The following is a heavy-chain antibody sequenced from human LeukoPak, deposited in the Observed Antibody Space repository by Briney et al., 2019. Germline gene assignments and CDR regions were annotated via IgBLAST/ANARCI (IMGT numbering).Heavy chain of an antibody. CDR3: TTEYYYDSSGSLFYFDY. J-gene: IGHJ4*02. V-gene: IGHV3-15*01. CDR2: IKSKTDGGTT. D-gene: IGHD3-22*01. CDR1: GFTFSNAW. Sequence: GGSLRLSCAASGFTFSNAWMSWVRQAPGKGLEWVGRIKSKTDGGTTDYAAPVKGRFTISRDDSKNTLYLQMDSLNSEDSAVYYCTTEYYYDSSGSLFYFDYWGQGSLVTVSS.